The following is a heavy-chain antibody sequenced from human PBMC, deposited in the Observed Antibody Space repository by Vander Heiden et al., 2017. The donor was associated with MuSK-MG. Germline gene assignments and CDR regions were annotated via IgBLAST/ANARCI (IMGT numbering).Heavy chain of an antibody. Sequence: EVQLLESGGGLVQPGGSLRLSCAASGFTFSSYALSWVRQAPGKGLEWVSAISGSGGSTYYADSVNGRVTISRDNSKNTLYLQMNSLRAEETAVYYCAKEVVVVITVRVRTVFDYWGQGTLVTVYS. CDR1: GFTFSSYA. CDR3: AKEVVVVITVRVRTVFDY. CDR2: ISGSGGST. J-gene: IGHJ4*02. D-gene: IGHD3-22*01. V-gene: IGHV3-23*01.